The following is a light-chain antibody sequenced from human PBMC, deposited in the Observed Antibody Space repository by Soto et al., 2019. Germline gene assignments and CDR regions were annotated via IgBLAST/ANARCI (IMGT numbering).Light chain of an antibody. CDR2: GAS. J-gene: IGKJ2*01. Sequence: DIQMTQSPSSLSASVGDRVTITCRTSQNIIKYLNWYQQKPGKAPKFLIYGASTLQTGVPSRFSGGGSGTDFTLTISSLQPEDFATYYCQQTYTTPYTFGQGIKLDIK. V-gene: IGKV1-39*01. CDR1: QNIIKY. CDR3: QQTYTTPYT.